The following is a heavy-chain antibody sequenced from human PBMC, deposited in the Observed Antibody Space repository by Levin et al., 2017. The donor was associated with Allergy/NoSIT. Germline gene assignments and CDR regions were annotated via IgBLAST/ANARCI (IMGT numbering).Heavy chain of an antibody. Sequence: QTSETLSLTCAASGFTFNNYAMSWVRQAPGKGLEWVSAIINSGVGTYYADSVKGRFTISRDNSKNTMYLQINSLRAEDTAVYFCAKDAIRGSDQPYYFDYWGQGTLVTASS. D-gene: IGHD6-19*01. CDR1: GFTFNNYA. J-gene: IGHJ4*02. V-gene: IGHV3-23*01. CDR3: AKDAIRGSDQPYYFDY. CDR2: IINSGVGT.